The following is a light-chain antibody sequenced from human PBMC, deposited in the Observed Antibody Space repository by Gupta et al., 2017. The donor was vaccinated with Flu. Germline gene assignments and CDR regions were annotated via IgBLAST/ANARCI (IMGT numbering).Light chain of an antibody. J-gene: IGKJ2*01. CDR3: QQSYSTRQT. CDR1: QSISSY. V-gene: IGKV1-39*01. CDR2: AAS. Sequence: DIQMTQYPSSLSASVGDSVTITCRASQSISSYLNWYQQKPGKAPKLLIDAASSLQSGVPSRFSGSGSGTDFTLTISSLQPEDFATYYCQQSYSTRQTFGQGTKLEIK.